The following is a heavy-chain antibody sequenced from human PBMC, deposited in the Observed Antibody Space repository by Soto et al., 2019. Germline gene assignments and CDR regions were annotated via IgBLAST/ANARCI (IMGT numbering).Heavy chain of an antibody. J-gene: IGHJ6*02. CDR3: ARDGREASGMDV. CDR1: GGSVRGYY. Sequence: SETLSLTCTVSGGSVRGYYWSWVRQAPGKGLEWIGHIYYRGSTSYNPSLRSRSTISVDTSNNQFSLKLNSVTTADTAVYYCARDGREASGMDVWGQGTTVTVSS. D-gene: IGHD1-26*01. V-gene: IGHV4-59*02. CDR2: IYYRGST.